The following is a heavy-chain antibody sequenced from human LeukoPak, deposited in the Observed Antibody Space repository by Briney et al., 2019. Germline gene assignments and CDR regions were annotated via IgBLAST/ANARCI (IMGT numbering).Heavy chain of an antibody. D-gene: IGHD5-24*01. Sequence: GESLQISCKGSGYSFTSYWIGWVRRLPGKGLEGMGIIYPGDSDTRYSPSFQGQVTISADKSISTAYLQWSSLKASDTAMYYCARHGTRWLPHEGDAFDIWGQGTMVTVSS. V-gene: IGHV5-51*01. CDR3: ARHGTRWLPHEGDAFDI. CDR2: IYPGDSDT. J-gene: IGHJ3*02. CDR1: GYSFTSYW.